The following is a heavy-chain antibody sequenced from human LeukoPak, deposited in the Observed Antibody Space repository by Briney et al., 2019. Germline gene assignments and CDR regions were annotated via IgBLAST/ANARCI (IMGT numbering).Heavy chain of an antibody. D-gene: IGHD1-26*01. CDR3: ARPRTEWEPPHY. J-gene: IGHJ4*02. CDR2: INPNGGGT. Sequence: ASVKVSCKASGYTFTSYAMNWVRQAPGQGLEWMGWINPNGGGTNYAQKSQGRVTMTRDTSISTAYMELSRLRSDDTAVYYCARPRTEWEPPHYWGQGTLVTVSS. CDR1: GYTFTSYA. V-gene: IGHV1-2*02.